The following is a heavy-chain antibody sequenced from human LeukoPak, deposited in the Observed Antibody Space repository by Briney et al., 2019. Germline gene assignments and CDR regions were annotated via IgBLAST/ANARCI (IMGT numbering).Heavy chain of an antibody. D-gene: IGHD1-20*01. CDR2: ISSSSSYI. Sequence: GGSLRLSWAASGXTFSSYSMNWVRQAPGKGPEWVSTISSSSSYIYYADSVKGRFTISRDNAKNSLYLQMNSLRAEDTAVYYCARARITGTTLPVDYWGQGTLVTVSS. CDR1: GXTFSSYS. V-gene: IGHV3-21*01. CDR3: ARARITGTTLPVDY. J-gene: IGHJ4*02.